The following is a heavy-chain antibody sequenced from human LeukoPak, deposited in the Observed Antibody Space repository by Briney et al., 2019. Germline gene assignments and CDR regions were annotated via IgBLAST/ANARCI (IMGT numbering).Heavy chain of an antibody. Sequence: GASVKVSCKASGYTFTSYAMNWVRQAPGQGLEWMGWINTNTGNPTYAQGFTGRFVFSLDTSVSTAYLQISSLKAEDTAVYYCARDGSTSCYAGCYYYYMDVWGKGTTVTVSS. V-gene: IGHV7-4-1*02. J-gene: IGHJ6*03. CDR3: ARDGSTSCYAGCYYYYMDV. CDR1: GYTFTSYA. D-gene: IGHD2-2*01. CDR2: INTNTGNP.